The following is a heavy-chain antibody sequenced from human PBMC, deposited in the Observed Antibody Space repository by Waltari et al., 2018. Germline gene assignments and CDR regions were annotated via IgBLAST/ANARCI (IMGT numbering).Heavy chain of an antibody. CDR3: ASPVTTVTTGAFDI. CDR1: DSKFSSYS. Sequence: QLLETGGGLVKPGESLTLSCTTSDSKFSSYSMNWVRQSPRRGLEWLAFITATTGSTRYPDSLKGRFTISRDNAKNSLYLQMNSLRAEDTAVYYCASPVTTVTTGAFDIWGQGTMVTVSS. V-gene: IGHV3-21*01. D-gene: IGHD4-17*01. CDR2: ITATTGST. J-gene: IGHJ3*02.